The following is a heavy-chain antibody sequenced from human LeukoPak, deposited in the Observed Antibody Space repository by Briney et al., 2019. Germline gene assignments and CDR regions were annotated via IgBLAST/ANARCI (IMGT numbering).Heavy chain of an antibody. V-gene: IGHV1-2*02. D-gene: IGHD6-19*01. CDR1: GYTFTGYY. Sequence: ASVKVSCKASGYTFTGYYMHWVRQAPGQGLEWMGWINPNSGGTNYAQKFQGRVTMTRDTSISTAYMELSRLRSDDTAVYYCARGSPSQWLVPIDYWGQGTLVTVSS. J-gene: IGHJ4*02. CDR2: INPNSGGT. CDR3: ARGSPSQWLVPIDY.